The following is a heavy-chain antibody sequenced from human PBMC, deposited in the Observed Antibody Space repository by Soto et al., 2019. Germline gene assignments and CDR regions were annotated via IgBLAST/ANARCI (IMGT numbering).Heavy chain of an antibody. J-gene: IGHJ6*02. CDR3: ASGGYSYGLNYYYYGMDV. CDR1: GGTFSSYA. D-gene: IGHD5-18*01. Sequence: SVKVSCKASGGTFSSYAISWVRQAPGQGLEWIGWIVVGSGNTNYAQKFQERVTITRDMSTSTAYMELSSLRSEDTAVYYCASGGYSYGLNYYYYGMDVWG. V-gene: IGHV1-58*02. CDR2: IVVGSGNT.